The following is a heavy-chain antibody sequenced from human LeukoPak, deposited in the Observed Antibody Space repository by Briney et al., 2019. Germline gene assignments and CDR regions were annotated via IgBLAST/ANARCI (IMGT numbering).Heavy chain of an antibody. CDR3: ARHFDRRTIVVVPAAKERFDP. D-gene: IGHD2-2*01. CDR1: GGSISSSSYY. J-gene: IGHJ5*02. Sequence: SETLSLTCTVSGGSISSSSYYWGWIRQPPGKGLEWIGSIYYSGSTYSTPSLKSRVTISVDTSKNQFSLKLSSVTAADTAVYYCARHFDRRTIVVVPAAKERFDPWGQGTLVTVSS. CDR2: IYYSGST. V-gene: IGHV4-39*01.